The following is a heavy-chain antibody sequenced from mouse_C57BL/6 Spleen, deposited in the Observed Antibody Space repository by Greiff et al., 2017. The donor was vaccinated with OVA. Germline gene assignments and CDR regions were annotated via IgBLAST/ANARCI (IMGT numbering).Heavy chain of an antibody. Sequence: SGAELVRPGASVTLSCKASGYTFTDYEMHWVKQTPVHGLVWIGAIDPETGGTAYNQKFKGKAILTADKSSSTAYMELRSLTSEDSAVYYCTRGIYYGNYWGQGTTLTVSS. CDR1: GYTFTDYE. V-gene: IGHV1-15*01. CDR3: TRGIYYGNY. J-gene: IGHJ2*01. CDR2: IDPETGGT. D-gene: IGHD2-1*01.